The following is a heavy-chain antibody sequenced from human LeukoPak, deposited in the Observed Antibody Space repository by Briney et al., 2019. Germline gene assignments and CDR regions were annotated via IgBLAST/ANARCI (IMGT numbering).Heavy chain of an antibody. CDR2: IYSDNT. Sequence: GGSLRLSCTLSGFTVSSSSMSWVGQAPGKGLEWVSFIYSDNTHYSDSVKGRFTISRDNSKNTLYLQMNSLRAEDTAVYYCAKDPMVTIFYWGQGTLVTVSS. V-gene: IGHV3-53*01. CDR3: AKDPMVTIFY. D-gene: IGHD4-17*01. CDR1: GFTVSSSS. J-gene: IGHJ4*02.